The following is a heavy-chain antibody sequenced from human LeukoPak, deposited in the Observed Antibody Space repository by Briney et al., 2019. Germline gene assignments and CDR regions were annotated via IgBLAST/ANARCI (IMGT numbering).Heavy chain of an antibody. CDR2: MNPNSGNT. CDR3: ARGPTLVRGVIMPDSVGGMDV. D-gene: IGHD3-10*01. J-gene: IGHJ6*02. V-gene: IGHV1-8*02. Sequence: ASVKVSCKASRYTFTSYYMHWVRQAPGQGLEWMGWMNPNSGNTRYAQKVQGRITMTRDTSISTAYMELSSLRSEDTAVYYCARGPTLVRGVIMPDSVGGMDVWGQGTTVTVSS. CDR1: RYTFTSYY.